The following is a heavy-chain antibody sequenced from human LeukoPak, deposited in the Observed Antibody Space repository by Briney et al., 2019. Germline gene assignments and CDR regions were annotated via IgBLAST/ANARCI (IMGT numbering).Heavy chain of an antibody. Sequence: SETLSLTCTVSGGSISSSSYYWGWIRQPPGKGLEWVGSIYYSGSTYYNPSLKSRVTISVDTSKNQFSLKLSSVTAADTAVYYCARDALQIAAAGIKDYWGQGTLVTVSS. D-gene: IGHD6-13*01. CDR3: ARDALQIAAAGIKDY. J-gene: IGHJ4*02. CDR2: IYYSGST. CDR1: GGSISSSSYY. V-gene: IGHV4-39*07.